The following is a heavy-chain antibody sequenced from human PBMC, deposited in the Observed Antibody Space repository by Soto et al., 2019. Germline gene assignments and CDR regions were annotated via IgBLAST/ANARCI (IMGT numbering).Heavy chain of an antibody. Sequence: GESLKISCKGSGYSFTSYWINWVRQMPGKGLEWMGRTDPSNSYTSYSPSFQGHVTISADKSISTAYLQWSSLEASDTAMYYCARRYSNSSLPDYWGQGTLVTV. D-gene: IGHD6-6*01. CDR3: ARRYSNSSLPDY. V-gene: IGHV5-10-1*01. CDR1: GYSFTSYW. CDR2: TDPSNSYT. J-gene: IGHJ4*02.